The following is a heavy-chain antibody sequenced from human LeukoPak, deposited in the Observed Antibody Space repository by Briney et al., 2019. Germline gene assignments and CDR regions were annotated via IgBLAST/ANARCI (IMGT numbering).Heavy chain of an antibody. V-gene: IGHV3-21*01. D-gene: IGHD3-22*01. J-gene: IGHJ4*02. CDR2: ISSSSSYI. CDR3: ARDNPHYYYDSSGPIDY. Sequence: GGSLRLSCAASGFTFSSYSMNWVRQAPGKGLEWVSSISSSSSYIYYADSVKGRFTISRDNAKNSLYLQMNSLRAEDTAVYYCARDNPHYYYDSSGPIDYWGQGTLVTVSS. CDR1: GFTFSSYS.